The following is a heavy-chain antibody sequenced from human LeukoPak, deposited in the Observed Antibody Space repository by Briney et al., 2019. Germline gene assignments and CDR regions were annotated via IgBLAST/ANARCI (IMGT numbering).Heavy chain of an antibody. CDR1: GFTFSSYA. J-gene: IGHJ4*02. CDR2: ISYDGSNK. D-gene: IGHD6-13*01. CDR3: ARGVGQYSSSPFDY. V-gene: IGHV3-30-3*01. Sequence: GGSLRLSCAASGFTFSSYAMHWVRQAPGKGLEWVAVISYDGSNKYYADSVKGRFTISRDNSKNTLYLQMNSLRAEDTAVYYCARGVGQYSSSPFDYWGQGTLVTVCS.